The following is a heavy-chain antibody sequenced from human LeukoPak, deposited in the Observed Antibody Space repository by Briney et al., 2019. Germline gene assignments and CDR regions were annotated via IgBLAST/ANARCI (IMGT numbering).Heavy chain of an antibody. CDR1: GGSFSGYY. Sequence: SETLSLTCAVYGGSFSGYYWSWIRQPPGKGLEWIGGINHSGSTNYDPSLKSRVTISVDTSKNQFSLNLSSVTAADTAVYYCASNWGSGYFDYWGQGTLVTVSS. CDR2: INHSGST. D-gene: IGHD7-27*01. V-gene: IGHV4-34*01. CDR3: ASNWGSGYFDY. J-gene: IGHJ4*02.